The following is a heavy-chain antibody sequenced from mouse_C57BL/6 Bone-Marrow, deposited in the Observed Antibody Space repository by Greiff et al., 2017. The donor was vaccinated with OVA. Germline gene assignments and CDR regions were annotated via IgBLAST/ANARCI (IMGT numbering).Heavy chain of an antibody. D-gene: IGHD2-3*01. V-gene: IGHV5-6*02. CDR2: ISSGGSYT. CDR1: GFTFSSYG. CDR3: ARHRWLLRYWYFDV. J-gene: IGHJ1*03. Sequence: EVMLVESGGDLVKPGGSLKLSCAASGFTFSSYGMSWVRQTPDKRLEWVATISSGGSYTSYPDSVKGRFTISRDNAKNTLYLQMSSLKSEDTAMYYCARHRWLLRYWYFDVWGTGTTVTVSS.